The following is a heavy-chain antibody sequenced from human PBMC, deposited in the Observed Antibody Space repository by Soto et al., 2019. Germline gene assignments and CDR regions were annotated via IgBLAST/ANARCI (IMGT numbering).Heavy chain of an antibody. CDR1: GFTFGSYE. J-gene: IGHJ4*02. Sequence: PXASLRLSGEASGFTFGSYEMNWVRQAPGKGLEWVSHTSGSGSTIYYADFLKGRFTIYRDNAKNSLYLQMNSLRAEDTAVYHCVRGSRDYYDSSAFEYWGQGTLVTVSS. CDR3: VRGSRDYYDSSAFEY. V-gene: IGHV3-48*03. CDR2: TSGSGSTI. D-gene: IGHD3-22*01.